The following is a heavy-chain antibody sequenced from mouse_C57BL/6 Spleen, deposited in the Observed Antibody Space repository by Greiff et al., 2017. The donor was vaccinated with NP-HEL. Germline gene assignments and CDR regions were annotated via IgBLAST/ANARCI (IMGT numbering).Heavy chain of an antibody. D-gene: IGHD1-1*01. CDR2: IDPSDSYT. CDR1: GYTFTSYW. V-gene: IGHV1-50*01. Sequence: QVQLQQPGAELVKPGASVKLSCKASGYTFTSYWMLWVKQRPGQGLEWIGEIDPSDSYTNYNQKFKGKATLTVEASSSTAYMQLSSLTSEDSAVYYCAILKKPNYGSSLLAMDYWGQGTSVTVSS. CDR3: AILKKPNYGSSLLAMDY. J-gene: IGHJ4*01.